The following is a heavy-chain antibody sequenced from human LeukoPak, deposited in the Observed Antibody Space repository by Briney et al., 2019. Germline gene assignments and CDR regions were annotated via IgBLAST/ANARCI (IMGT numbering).Heavy chain of an antibody. J-gene: IGHJ4*02. CDR2: ISSSSTI. D-gene: IGHD4-17*01. Sequence: GGSLRLSCAASGFTFSSYSMNWVRQAPGKGLEWVSYISSSSTIYYADSVKGRFTISRDNAKNSLYLLMNSLRAEDTAVYYCARIPLMTTVIDYWGQGTLVTVSS. CDR1: GFTFSSYS. V-gene: IGHV3-48*04. CDR3: ARIPLMTTVIDY.